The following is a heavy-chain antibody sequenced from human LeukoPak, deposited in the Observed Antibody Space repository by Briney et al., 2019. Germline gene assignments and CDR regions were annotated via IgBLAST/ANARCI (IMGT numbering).Heavy chain of an antibody. Sequence: SETLSLTCTVSGGSISSYYWSWIRQPPGKGLEWIGYIYYSGSTNYNPSLKSRVTISVDTSKNQFSLKLSSVTAADTAVYYCARDLGRRRFDHWGQGTLVTVSS. V-gene: IGHV4-59*01. CDR1: GGSISSYY. CDR2: IYYSGST. CDR3: ARDLGRRRFDH. J-gene: IGHJ5*02.